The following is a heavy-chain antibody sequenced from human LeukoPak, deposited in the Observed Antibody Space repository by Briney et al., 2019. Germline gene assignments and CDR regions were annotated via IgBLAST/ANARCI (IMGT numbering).Heavy chain of an antibody. CDR3: ARDLHSYGY. J-gene: IGHJ4*02. D-gene: IGHD5-18*01. Sequence: GGSLRLSCAASGFSFSNYWMSWVRQAPGKGLEWLGFIRYDGSKKFYADSMKGRFTISRDNSKNTLYLQMNSLRAEDTAVYYCARDLHSYGYWGQGTLVTVSS. CDR1: GFSFSNYW. CDR2: IRYDGSKK. V-gene: IGHV3-30*02.